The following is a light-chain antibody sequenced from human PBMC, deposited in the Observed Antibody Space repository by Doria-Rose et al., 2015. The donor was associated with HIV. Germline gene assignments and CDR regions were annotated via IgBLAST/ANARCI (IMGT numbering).Light chain of an antibody. CDR3: QQYNSYLWT. Sequence: TQSPSTLSASVGDRVTITCRASQSINGWLAWYQQKPGKAPKLLIYKASSLESGVPSRFSGSGSGTEFTLTISSLQPDDFATYYCQQYNSYLWTFGQGTKVEIK. V-gene: IGKV1-5*03. J-gene: IGKJ1*01. CDR2: KAS. CDR1: QSINGW.